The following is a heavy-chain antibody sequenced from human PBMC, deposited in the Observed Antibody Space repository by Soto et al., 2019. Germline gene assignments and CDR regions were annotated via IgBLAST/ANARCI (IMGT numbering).Heavy chain of an antibody. CDR2: MNPNSGNT. D-gene: IGHD6-19*01. CDR3: TRVGTVARYAFDI. CDR1: GYTFTGYD. Sequence: ASVKVSCKASGYTFTGYDINWVRQATGQGLEWMGWMNPNSGNTGYAQKFQGRVTMTRNTSISTAYMELSSLRSEDTAVYYCTRVGTVARYAFDIWGQGTMVTVSS. V-gene: IGHV1-8*01. J-gene: IGHJ3*02.